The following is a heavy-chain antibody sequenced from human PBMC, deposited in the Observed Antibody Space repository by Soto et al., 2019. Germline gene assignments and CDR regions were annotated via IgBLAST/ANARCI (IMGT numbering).Heavy chain of an antibody. CDR2: FFHTGST. Sequence: PSETLSLTCTVSGGSMSPYYWTWIRQTPGKRLEWIGYFFHTGSTNFNPSLKSRASISADTSKNQLSLQLTSVTAADTALYFCAREGSYSAYNFAHGIQLWSFDYWGQGTLVTVSS. CDR1: GGSMSPYY. D-gene: IGHD5-12*01. V-gene: IGHV4-59*01. CDR3: AREGSYSAYNFAHGIQLWSFDY. J-gene: IGHJ4*02.